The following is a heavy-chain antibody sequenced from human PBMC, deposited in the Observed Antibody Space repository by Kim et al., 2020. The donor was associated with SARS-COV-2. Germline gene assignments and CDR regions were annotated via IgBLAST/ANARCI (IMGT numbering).Heavy chain of an antibody. CDR1: GGSLTGDF. Sequence: SETLSLTCTVSGGSLTGDFWTWIRQPPGQGLEWIGSISYSGATNYNSSLVLRATILQDKSKNQFSLRLASVSAADTAVYFCARAGGQRDQKRAPAYMDVWGKGTTVTVSS. CDR3: ARAGGQRDQKRAPAYMDV. D-gene: IGHD2-2*01. CDR2: ISYSGAT. J-gene: IGHJ6*03. V-gene: IGHV4-59*01.